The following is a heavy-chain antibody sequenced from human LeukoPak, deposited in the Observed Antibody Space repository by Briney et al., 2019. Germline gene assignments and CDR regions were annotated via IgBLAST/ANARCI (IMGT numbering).Heavy chain of an antibody. D-gene: IGHD1-26*01. V-gene: IGHV3-74*01. CDR2: INTDGTGT. J-gene: IGHJ4*02. CDR3: ARVKSGSYYPIDY. CDR1: GFTFSNYW. Sequence: PGGSLRLSCAASGFTFSNYWMHWVRQTPGRGLVWASRINTDGTGTSYADSVKGRFTISRDGAKNTLYLQMSGLRAEDTAVYYCARVKSGSYYPIDYWGQGTLVTVSS.